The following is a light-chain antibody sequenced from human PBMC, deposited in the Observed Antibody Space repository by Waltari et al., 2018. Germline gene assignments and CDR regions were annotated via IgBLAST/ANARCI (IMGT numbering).Light chain of an antibody. CDR2: WAS. CDR1: QSVFYRSDNKNY. V-gene: IGKV4-1*01. CDR3: QQYYRSRT. Sequence: DIVMTQSPASLAVSLGERVTIDCKSSQSVFYRSDNKNYLAWYQHKPGQPPKLLFYWASTRESGVPDRFSASGSGTDFTLTINNLQAEDVAVYYCQQYYRSRTFGQGTKVEIK. J-gene: IGKJ1*01.